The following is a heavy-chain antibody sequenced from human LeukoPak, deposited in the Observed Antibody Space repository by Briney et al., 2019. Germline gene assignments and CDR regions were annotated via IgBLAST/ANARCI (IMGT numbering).Heavy chain of an antibody. V-gene: IGHV3-11*04. J-gene: IGHJ4*02. CDR1: GFTVSSNY. CDR2: INGGGANI. Sequence: GGSLRLSCAASGFTVSSNYMSWVRQAPGKGLEWVSYINGGGANIYYADSVQGRFTISRDNAKNSLYLQMNNLRVEDTAVYYCARLLIVGTNYDYWGQGTLVTVSS. D-gene: IGHD1-26*01. CDR3: ARLLIVGTNYDY.